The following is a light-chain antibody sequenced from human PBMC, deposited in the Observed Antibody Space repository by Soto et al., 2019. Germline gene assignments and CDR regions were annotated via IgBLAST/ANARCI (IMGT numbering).Light chain of an antibody. V-gene: IGLV2-14*01. J-gene: IGLJ1*01. Sequence: QSVPTQPASVSGPPEQSITISCTGTSTDIGAYNYVSWYQQHPGKAPKLLIYEVTNRPSGVSNRFSGSKSGYTASLTISGLQAEDEANYYCNSYTTLSNRVFGTGTKVTVL. CDR1: STDIGAYNY. CDR3: NSYTTLSNRV. CDR2: EVT.